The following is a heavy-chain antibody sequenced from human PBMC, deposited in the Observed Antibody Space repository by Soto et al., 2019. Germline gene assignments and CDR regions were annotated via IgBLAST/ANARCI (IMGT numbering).Heavy chain of an antibody. V-gene: IGHV1-46*01. J-gene: IGHJ5*02. Sequence: QVQLVQSGAEVKKPGASVKVSCKASGYTFTSYYMHWVRQAPGQGLEWMGIINPSGGSTSYAQKFQGRVTITRDTSTSTVYLELSSLRSEYTAVYYCARALTRSYDILSGYSDWFDPWGQGTLVTVSS. CDR1: GYTFTSYY. CDR2: INPSGGST. D-gene: IGHD3-9*01. CDR3: ARALTRSYDILSGYSDWFDP.